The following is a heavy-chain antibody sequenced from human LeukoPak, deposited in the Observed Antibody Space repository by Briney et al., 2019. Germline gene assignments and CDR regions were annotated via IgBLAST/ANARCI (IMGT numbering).Heavy chain of an antibody. D-gene: IGHD3-10*01. CDR1: GGSFSGYY. V-gene: IGHV4-34*01. CDR3: ARGRGFGAGNWFDP. Sequence: SETPSLTCAVYGGSFSGYYWSWIRQPPGKGLEWIGEINHSGSTNYNPSLKSRVTISVDTSKNQFSLKLSSVTAADTAVYYCARGRGFGAGNWFDPWGQGTLVTVSS. CDR2: INHSGST. J-gene: IGHJ5*02.